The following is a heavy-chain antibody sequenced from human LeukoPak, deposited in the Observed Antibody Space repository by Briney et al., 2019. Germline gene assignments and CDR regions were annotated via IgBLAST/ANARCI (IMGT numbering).Heavy chain of an antibody. Sequence: ASVKVSCKASGYTFTTYDINWVRQATGQGLEWMGWVNPNSGNTGYAQKFQGRVTMTRNASISTAYMELSSLRSEDTAVYYCASSRTPGHAVTTSFDYWGQGTLVTVSS. CDR2: VNPNSGNT. CDR1: GYTFTTYD. CDR3: ASSRTPGHAVTTSFDY. J-gene: IGHJ4*02. V-gene: IGHV1-8*01. D-gene: IGHD4-17*01.